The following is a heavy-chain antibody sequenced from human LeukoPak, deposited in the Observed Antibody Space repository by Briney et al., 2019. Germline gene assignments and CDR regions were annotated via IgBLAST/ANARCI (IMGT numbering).Heavy chain of an antibody. J-gene: IGHJ5*02. CDR3: ARADCQYSNNWSNWFDP. Sequence: SQTLSLTCTVSGGSIRSGSYYWSWIRQPAGKGLEWIGRVYSSGTTNYNPSLKSRVTISVDTSKNQFSLKLTSVTAADTAVYYCARADCQYSNNWSNWFDPWGQGTLVTVSS. CDR2: VYSSGTT. D-gene: IGHD6-13*01. CDR1: GGSIRSGSYY. V-gene: IGHV4-61*02.